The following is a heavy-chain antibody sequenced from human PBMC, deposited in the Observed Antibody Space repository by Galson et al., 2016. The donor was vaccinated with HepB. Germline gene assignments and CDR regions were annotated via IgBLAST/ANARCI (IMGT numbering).Heavy chain of an antibody. CDR1: GYTFSTYD. CDR3: TKGRLTIFWAEYFHH. D-gene: IGHD3-3*01. Sequence: SVKVSCKASGYTFSTYDINWVRQATGQGLEWMGWMNPISGHTGFAQQFQGRVSMTRDTSTTTAYMELSSLTSADTAVYYCTKGRLTIFWAEYFHHWGQGTLVTVSS. CDR2: MNPISGHT. J-gene: IGHJ1*01. V-gene: IGHV1-8*01.